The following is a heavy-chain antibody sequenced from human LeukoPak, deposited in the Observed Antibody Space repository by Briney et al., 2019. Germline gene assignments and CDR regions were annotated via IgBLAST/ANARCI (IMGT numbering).Heavy chain of an antibody. CDR2: FDPEDGET. CDR1: GYTLTELS. D-gene: IGHD1-26*01. CDR3: AAVPGPYSGSYYDAFDI. V-gene: IGHV1-24*01. Sequence: GASVKVSCKVSGYTLTELSMHWVRQARGKGLEWMGCFDPEDGETIYAQKFQGRVTMTEDTSTDTAYMELSSLRSEDTAVYYCAAVPGPYSGSYYDAFDIWGQGTMVTVSS. J-gene: IGHJ3*02.